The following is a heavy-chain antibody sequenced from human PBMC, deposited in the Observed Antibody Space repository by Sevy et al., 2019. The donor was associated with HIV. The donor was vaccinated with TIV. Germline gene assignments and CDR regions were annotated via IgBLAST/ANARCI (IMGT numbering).Heavy chain of an antibody. CDR1: GASISGPY. J-gene: IGHJ6*02. V-gene: IGHV4-4*07. D-gene: IGHD6-6*01. CDR3: AKGSARSSPNFYTLYT. Sequence: SETLSLNCTVSGASISGPYWSWIRQPAGKGLEWIGRFSTSGSTNYKPSLKSRVSMSIDTSKNQFSLRLSSVTAADSAVYYCAKGSARSSPNFYTLYTWGQATTVTIS. CDR2: FSTSGST.